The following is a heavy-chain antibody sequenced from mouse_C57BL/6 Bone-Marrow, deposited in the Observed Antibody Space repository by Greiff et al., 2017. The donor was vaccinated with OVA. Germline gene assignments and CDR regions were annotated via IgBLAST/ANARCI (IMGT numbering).Heavy chain of an antibody. CDR1: GYTFTSYW. CDR2: IHPNSGST. Sequence: VQLQQPGAELVKPGASVTLSCKASGYTFTSYWMHWVKQRPGQGLEWIGMIHPNSGSTNYNEKFKSKATLTVDKSSSTAYMQLSSLTSEDSAVYYCAPYYGSSYWYFDVWGTGTTVTVSS. D-gene: IGHD1-1*01. V-gene: IGHV1-64*01. J-gene: IGHJ1*03. CDR3: APYYGSSYWYFDV.